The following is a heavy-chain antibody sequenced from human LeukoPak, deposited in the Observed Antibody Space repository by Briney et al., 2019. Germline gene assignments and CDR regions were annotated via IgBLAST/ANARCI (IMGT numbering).Heavy chain of an antibody. V-gene: IGHV1-69*05. CDR3: ARDLGLGVTEGD. D-gene: IGHD3-3*01. CDR1: GGTFSSYA. CDR2: IIPIFGTA. Sequence: VASVKVSCKASGGTFSSYAISWVRQAPGQGLEWMGGIIPIFGTANYAQKFQGRVTITTDESTSTAYMELSSLRSEDTAVYYCARDLGLGVTEGDWGQGTLVTVSS. J-gene: IGHJ4*02.